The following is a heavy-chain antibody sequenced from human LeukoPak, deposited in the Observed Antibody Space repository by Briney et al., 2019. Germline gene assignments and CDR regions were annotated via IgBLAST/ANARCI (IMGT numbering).Heavy chain of an antibody. J-gene: IGHJ6*02. D-gene: IGHD3-10*01. V-gene: IGHV1-69*05. CDR1: GGTFSSYA. CDR3: ARITMVRGVLTPDYYYGMDV. CDR2: IIPIFGTA. Sequence: ASVKVSCKASGGTFSSYAISWVRQAPGQGLEWMGGIIPIFGTANYAQKFQGRVTITTDESTSTAYMELSSLRSEDTAVYYCARITMVRGVLTPDYYYGMDVWGQGTTVTVSS.